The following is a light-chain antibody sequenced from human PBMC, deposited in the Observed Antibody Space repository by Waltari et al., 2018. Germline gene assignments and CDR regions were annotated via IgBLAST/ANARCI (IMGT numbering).Light chain of an antibody. CDR1: SSDVGGYNY. V-gene: IGLV2-14*01. CDR2: EVS. CDR3: SSYTSSSTVV. J-gene: IGLJ2*01. Sequence: QSALTQPASVSGSPGQSITISCTRTSSDVGGYNYVYWYHQRPGKAPKLMFHEVSNRPPGVSNRFSGSKSGNTSALPSCGPQPEDEADYYCSSYTSSSTVVFGAGTRLPVL.